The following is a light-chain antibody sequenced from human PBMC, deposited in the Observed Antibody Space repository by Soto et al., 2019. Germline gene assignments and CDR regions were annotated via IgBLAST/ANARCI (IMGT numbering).Light chain of an antibody. CDR2: DAS. Sequence: DIQMTQSPSTLSASVRDRVTIACRASQSISNWLAWYQQKPGKAPKLLIYDASTLESGVPSRFSGSGSGTEFTLTISSLQSEDFAVYYCQQYNNWPLTFGGGTKVEIK. J-gene: IGKJ4*01. V-gene: IGKV1-5*01. CDR3: QQYNNWPLT. CDR1: QSISNW.